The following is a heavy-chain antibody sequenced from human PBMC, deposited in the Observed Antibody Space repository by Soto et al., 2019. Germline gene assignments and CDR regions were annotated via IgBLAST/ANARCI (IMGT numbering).Heavy chain of an antibody. J-gene: IGHJ4*02. V-gene: IGHV1-69*13. Sequence: SVKVSCKASGYTFTSYAISWVRQAPGQGLEWMGGIIPIFGTANYAQKFQGRVTITADESTSTAYMELSSLRSEDTAVYYCAKNGYSYGYFDYWGQGTLVTVSS. CDR2: IIPIFGTA. D-gene: IGHD5-18*01. CDR1: GYTFTSYA. CDR3: AKNGYSYGYFDY.